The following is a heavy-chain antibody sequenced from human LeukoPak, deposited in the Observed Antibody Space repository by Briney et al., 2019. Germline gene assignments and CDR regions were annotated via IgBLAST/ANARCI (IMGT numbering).Heavy chain of an antibody. J-gene: IGHJ4*02. D-gene: IGHD2-21*01. CDR1: GFTFSRDA. Sequence: SLRLSCAASGFTFSRDAVHWVRQVPGKGLEYASSISAMVSTTYYADSVQGRFTVSRYNSKNTLYLQMGSLRAEDIGVYSCARSWTPVIGSRLPCGRWGQGTLVTVSS. V-gene: IGHV3-64*02. CDR3: ARSWTPVIGSRLPCGR. CDR2: ISAMVSTT.